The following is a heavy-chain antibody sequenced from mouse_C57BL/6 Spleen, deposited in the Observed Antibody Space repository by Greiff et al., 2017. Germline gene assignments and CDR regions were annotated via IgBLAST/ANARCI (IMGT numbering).Heavy chain of an antibody. CDR1: GYTFTSYW. V-gene: IGHV1-50*01. J-gene: IGHJ3*01. CDR3: ARGRGSSSFAY. CDR2: IDPSDSYT. Sequence: VQLQQPGAELVKPGASVKLSCKASGYTFTSYWMQWVKQRPGQGLEWIGEIDPSDSYTNYNQKFKGKATLTVDTSSSTAYMQLSSLTSEDSAVYYCARGRGSSSFAYWGQGTLVTVSA. D-gene: IGHD1-1*01.